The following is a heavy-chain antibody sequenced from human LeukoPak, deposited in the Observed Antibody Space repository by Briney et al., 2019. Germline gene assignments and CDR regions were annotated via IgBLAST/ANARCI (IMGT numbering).Heavy chain of an antibody. V-gene: IGHV1-2*02. CDR3: ARERGQIAAARLHH. CDR2: MNPKNGGS. CDR1: GYTFTNYY. J-gene: IGHJ5*02. Sequence: GASVTVSCKASGYTFTNYYIHWVRQAPGQGLEWMGWMNPKNGGSSYAQNFEGRVTMTRETSITTAYMELSSLRFDDTAIYYCARERGQIAAARLHHWGQGTLVTVSS. D-gene: IGHD6-13*01.